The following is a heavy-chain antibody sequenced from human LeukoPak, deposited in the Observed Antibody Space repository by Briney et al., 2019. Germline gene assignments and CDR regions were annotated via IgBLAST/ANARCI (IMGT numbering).Heavy chain of an antibody. J-gene: IGHJ4*02. Sequence: SGGSLRLSCAASGFTFDDYAMLWVRQAPGKGLEWVSGISWNSGSIGYADSVKGRFTISRENATNSLYLQMNSLRAEDTALYYCAKDRSLAVTTGYFDYWGQGTLVTVSS. CDR2: ISWNSGSI. V-gene: IGHV3-9*01. CDR1: GFTFDDYA. D-gene: IGHD4-17*01. CDR3: AKDRSLAVTTGYFDY.